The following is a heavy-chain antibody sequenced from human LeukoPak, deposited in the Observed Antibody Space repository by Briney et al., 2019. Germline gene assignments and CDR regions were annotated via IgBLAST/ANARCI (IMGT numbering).Heavy chain of an antibody. CDR3: ASAYDSSDLYGMDV. J-gene: IGHJ6*02. CDR1: GFTVSSNY. D-gene: IGHD3-22*01. Sequence: GGSLRLSCAASGFTVSSNYMSWVRQAPGKGLEWVSVIYSGGSTYYADSVKGRFTISRDNSKNTLYLQMNGLRAEDTAVYYCASAYDSSDLYGMDVWGQGTTVTVSS. V-gene: IGHV3-66*01. CDR2: IYSGGST.